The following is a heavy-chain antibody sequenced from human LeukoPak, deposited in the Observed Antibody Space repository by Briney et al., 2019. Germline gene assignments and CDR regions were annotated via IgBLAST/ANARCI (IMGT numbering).Heavy chain of an antibody. CDR3: AKANYYGSGSFYSESASFDY. Sequence: GGSLRLSCAASGFTFSSYAMTWVRQAPGKGLEWVSGISGSGGSTYYADSVKGRFAISRDNSKNTLYLQMNGLRAEDTAIYYCAKANYYGSGSFYSESASFDYWGQGTLVTVSS. J-gene: IGHJ4*02. V-gene: IGHV3-23*01. CDR2: ISGSGGST. D-gene: IGHD3-10*01. CDR1: GFTFSSYA.